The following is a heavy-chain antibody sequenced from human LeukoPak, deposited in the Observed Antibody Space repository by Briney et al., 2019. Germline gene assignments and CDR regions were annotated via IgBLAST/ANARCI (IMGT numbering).Heavy chain of an antibody. CDR1: RFTFSSYG. D-gene: IGHD3-22*01. V-gene: IGHV3-30*18. CDR3: AKGEGYYDSSGYEYFQH. CDR2: ISYDGSNK. Sequence: GRSLRLSCAASRFTFSSYGMHWVRQAPGKGLEWVAVISYDGSNKYYADSVKGRFTISRDNSKNTLYLQMNSLRAEDTAVYYCAKGEGYYDSSGYEYFQHWGQGTLVTVSS. J-gene: IGHJ1*01.